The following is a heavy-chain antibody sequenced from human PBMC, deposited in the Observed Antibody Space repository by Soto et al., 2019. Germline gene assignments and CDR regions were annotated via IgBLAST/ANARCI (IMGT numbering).Heavy chain of an antibody. CDR1: GGSISSYY. D-gene: IGHD3-9*01. CDR3: ARGRYFDWLQSKHNWFDP. Sequence: PSETLSLTCTVSGGSISSYYWSWIRQPPGKGLEWIGYIYYSGSTNYNPSLKSRVTISVDTSKNQFSLKLSSVTAADTAVYYCARGRYFDWLQSKHNWFDPWGQGTLVTVSS. V-gene: IGHV4-59*01. CDR2: IYYSGST. J-gene: IGHJ5*02.